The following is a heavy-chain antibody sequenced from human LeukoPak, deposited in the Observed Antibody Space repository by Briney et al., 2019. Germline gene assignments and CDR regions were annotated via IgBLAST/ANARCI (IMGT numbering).Heavy chain of an antibody. CDR1: GGTFSSYA. CDR2: IIPIFGTA. J-gene: IGHJ4*02. V-gene: IGHV1-69*01. D-gene: IGHD1-26*01. Sequence: SVKVSCKASGGTFSSYAISWVRQAPGQGLEWMGGIIPIFGTANYAQKFQGRVTITADESTSTAYMELSSLRSEDTAVYYCARRVGATTETFDYWGQGTLVTVSS. CDR3: ARRVGATTETFDY.